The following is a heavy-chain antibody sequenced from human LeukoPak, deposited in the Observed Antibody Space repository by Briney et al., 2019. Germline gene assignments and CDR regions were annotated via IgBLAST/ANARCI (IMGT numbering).Heavy chain of an antibody. CDR1: GFTFCSYG. Sequence: GGSLRLSCAASGFTFCSYGMHRVRPGPGKGLVWVVVISYDGSNKYYADSVKGRFTISRDNSKNTLYLQMNSLRAEDTAVYYCAKDIPLWFGGAPHYYNYYGMDVWGQGTTVTVSS. CDR2: ISYDGSNK. CDR3: AKDIPLWFGGAPHYYNYYGMDV. J-gene: IGHJ6*02. V-gene: IGHV3-30*18. D-gene: IGHD3-10*01.